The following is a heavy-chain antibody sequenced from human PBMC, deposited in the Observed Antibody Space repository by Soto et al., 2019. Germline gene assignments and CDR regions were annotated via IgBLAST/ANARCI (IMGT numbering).Heavy chain of an antibody. CDR2: INSGGTYR. Sequence: EVQLVASGGGLVKRGGSLRLSCAASGFMFSSYRMNWVRQAPGKGLEWVSSINSGGTYRYYADSVQGRFTISRNNARNSLYLQMNSLGVEDTAVYYCARDLTTYGSPHFDYWGQGTLVTVFS. CDR1: GFMFSSYR. D-gene: IGHD3-10*01. J-gene: IGHJ4*02. CDR3: ARDLTTYGSPHFDY. V-gene: IGHV3-21*06.